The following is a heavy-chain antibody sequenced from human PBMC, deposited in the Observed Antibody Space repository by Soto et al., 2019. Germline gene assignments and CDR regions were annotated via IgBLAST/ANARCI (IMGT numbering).Heavy chain of an antibody. J-gene: IGHJ6*02. CDR3: ARSPLGYYDSSGYHYYYYYGRDV. D-gene: IGHD3-22*01. CDR1: CGSISSYY. V-gene: IGHV4-59*01. Sequence: SEPLSLTCTVSCGSISSYYWSWVRQPPGKGLEWIGYIYYSGSTNYNPSLKSRVTISVDTSKNQFSLELSSVTAADTAVYYCARSPLGYYDSSGYHYYYYYGRDVWCPGTTVT. CDR2: IYYSGST.